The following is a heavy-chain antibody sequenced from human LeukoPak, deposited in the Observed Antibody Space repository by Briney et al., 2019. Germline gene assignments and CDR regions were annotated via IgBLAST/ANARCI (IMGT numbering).Heavy chain of an antibody. CDR2: ISSGSTK. Sequence: GGSLRLSCGASGITFSSYSMYWVRQAPGKGMEWVSYISSGSTKYYADSVKGRFTISRDNARNSLYLQMNSLRAEDTAVYFCARGGLSIMGYWGQGTLVTVSS. CDR1: GITFSSYS. CDR3: ARGGLSIMGY. V-gene: IGHV3-48*01. J-gene: IGHJ4*02. D-gene: IGHD2/OR15-2a*01.